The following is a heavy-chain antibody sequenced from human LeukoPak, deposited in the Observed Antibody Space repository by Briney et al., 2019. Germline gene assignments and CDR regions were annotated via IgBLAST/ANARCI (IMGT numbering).Heavy chain of an antibody. D-gene: IGHD2-2*02. Sequence: ASVKVSCKVSGYTLTELSMHWVRQAPGKGLEWVGGFDPEDGETIYAQKFQGRVTMTEDTSTDTAYMELSSLRSEDTAVYYCATVPVPDIVVVPAAIGWGQGTLVTVSS. CDR3: ATVPVPDIVVVPAAIG. J-gene: IGHJ4*02. CDR2: FDPEDGET. CDR1: GYTLTELS. V-gene: IGHV1-24*01.